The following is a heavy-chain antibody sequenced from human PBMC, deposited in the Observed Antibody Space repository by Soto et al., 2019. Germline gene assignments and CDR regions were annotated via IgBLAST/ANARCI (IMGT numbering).Heavy chain of an antibody. Sequence: WETLSLTCTVFDGSITNNYWSWIRQPPGKGLEWIGRVYSSGSTTYNPSLKTRVTMSVDTSNNQISLKLSSVTAADTAVYYCAKTPGSYSVTCFDLWGQGKLVTVSS. CDR2: VYSSGST. CDR3: AKTPGSYSVTCFDL. V-gene: IGHV4-4*07. CDR1: DGSITNNY. J-gene: IGHJ5*02. D-gene: IGHD3-10*02.